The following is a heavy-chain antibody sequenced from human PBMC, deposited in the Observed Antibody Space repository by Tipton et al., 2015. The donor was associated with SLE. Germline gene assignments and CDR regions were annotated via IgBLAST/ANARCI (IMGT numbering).Heavy chain of an antibody. CDR3: ARHDRYYYGSGSYYNGAFDI. V-gene: IGHV4-4*07. CDR1: GGSISSYY. Sequence: TLSLTCTVSGGSISSYYWSWIRQPAGKGLEWIGRIYTSGSTYYNPSLKSRVTISVDTSKNQFSLKLSSVTAADTAVYYCARHDRYYYGSGSYYNGAFDIWGQGKIVTVSS. D-gene: IGHD3-10*01. J-gene: IGHJ3*02. CDR2: IYTSGST.